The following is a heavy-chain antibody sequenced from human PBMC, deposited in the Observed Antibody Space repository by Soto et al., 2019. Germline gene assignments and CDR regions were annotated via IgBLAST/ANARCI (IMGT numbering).Heavy chain of an antibody. CDR2: IHYIFST. CDR1: GGAISSYY. Sequence: SETLSLTCTVSGGAISSYYWSWIRQPPVNGLGWIGYIHYIFSTKYNPSLKSRVTILVDASKNQFSLNLSSVTAADTAVYYCARTPDIWRQGTMVT. CDR3: ARTPDI. V-gene: IGHV4-59*08. J-gene: IGHJ3*02.